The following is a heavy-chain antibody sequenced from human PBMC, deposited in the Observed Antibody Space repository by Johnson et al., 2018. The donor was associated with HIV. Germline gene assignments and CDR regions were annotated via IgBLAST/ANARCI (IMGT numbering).Heavy chain of an antibody. D-gene: IGHD4-23*01. CDR2: ITGSGGST. CDR1: GFTFSSYA. J-gene: IGHJ3*02. V-gene: IGHV3-23*04. CDR3: ARDPTTVVAFDAFDI. Sequence: EVQLVESGGGVVRPGGSLRLSCAASGFTFSSYAMSWVRQAPGQGLEWVSSITGSGGSTYYADSVKGRFTISRDNSKNTLYLQMNSLRAEDTAVYYCARDPTTVVAFDAFDIWGQGTMVTVSS.